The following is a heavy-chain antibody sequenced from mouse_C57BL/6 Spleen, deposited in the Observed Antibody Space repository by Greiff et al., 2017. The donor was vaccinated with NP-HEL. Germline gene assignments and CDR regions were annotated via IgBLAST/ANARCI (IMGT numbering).Heavy chain of an antibody. V-gene: IGHV5-9*01. D-gene: IGHD2-13*01. Sequence: EVMLVESGGGLVKPGGSLKLSCAASGFTFSSYTMSWVRQTPEKRLEWVATISGGGGNTYYPDRVKCRFTISRDNAKNTRYRQMSSLRSEDTAVYYCARRDYRDAMDYWGQGTSVTDSS. CDR1: GFTFSSYT. J-gene: IGHJ4*01. CDR2: ISGGGGNT. CDR3: ARRDYRDAMDY.